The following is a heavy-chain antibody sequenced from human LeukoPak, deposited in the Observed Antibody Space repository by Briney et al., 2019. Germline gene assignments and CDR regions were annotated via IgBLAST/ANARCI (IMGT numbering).Heavy chain of an antibody. Sequence: PGGSLRLSCAASGFTFSSYWMSWVRQAPGKGLEWVANIKQDGSEKYYVDSVKGRFTIPRDNAKNSLYLQMNSLRAEDTAVYYCARDGWELLDPYYYYGMDVWGQGTTVTVSS. D-gene: IGHD1-26*01. CDR1: GFTFSSYW. CDR3: ARDGWELLDPYYYYGMDV. V-gene: IGHV3-7*01. J-gene: IGHJ6*02. CDR2: IKQDGSEK.